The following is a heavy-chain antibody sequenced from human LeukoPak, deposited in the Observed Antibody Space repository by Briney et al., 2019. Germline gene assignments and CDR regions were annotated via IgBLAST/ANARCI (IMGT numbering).Heavy chain of an antibody. CDR2: ISYDGSNK. CDR1: GFTFSSYG. J-gene: IGHJ4*02. Sequence: GGSLRLSCAASGFTFSSYGMHWVRQAPGKGLEWVAVISYDGSNKYYADSVKGRFTISRDNPKNTLYLQMNSLRAEDTAVYYCAKDQGITMVQGAFDYWGQGTLVTVSS. D-gene: IGHD3-10*01. V-gene: IGHV3-30*18. CDR3: AKDQGITMVQGAFDY.